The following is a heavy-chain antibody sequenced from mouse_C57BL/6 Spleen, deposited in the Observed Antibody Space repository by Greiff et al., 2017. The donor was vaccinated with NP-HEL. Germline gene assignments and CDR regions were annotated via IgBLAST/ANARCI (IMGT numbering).Heavy chain of an antibody. J-gene: IGHJ2*01. CDR3: KRVKLTGTFDY. CDR1: GFTFSSYA. V-gene: IGHV5-9-1*02. D-gene: IGHD4-1*01. CDR2: ISSGGDYI. Sequence: EVKVVESGEGLVKPGGSLKLSCAASGFTFSSYAMSWVRQTPEKRLEWVAYISSGGDYIYYADTVKGRFTISRDNARNTRYLQMSSLKSEDTAMYYCKRVKLTGTFDYWGQGTTLTVSS.